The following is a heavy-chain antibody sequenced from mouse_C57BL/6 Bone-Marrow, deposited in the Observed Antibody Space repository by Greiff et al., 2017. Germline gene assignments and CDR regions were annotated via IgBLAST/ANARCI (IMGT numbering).Heavy chain of an antibody. CDR2: IYPGSGST. CDR1: GYTFTSYW. Sequence: QVQLQQPGAELVKPGASVKMSCKASGYTFTSYWITWVKQRPGQGLEWIGDIYPGSGSTNYNEKLKSKATLTVDTSSSTAYMQLSSLTSEDSAVYYCAREGGSSGYVNYFDYWGQGTTLTVSS. D-gene: IGHD3-2*02. J-gene: IGHJ2*01. CDR3: AREGGSSGYVNYFDY. V-gene: IGHV1-55*01.